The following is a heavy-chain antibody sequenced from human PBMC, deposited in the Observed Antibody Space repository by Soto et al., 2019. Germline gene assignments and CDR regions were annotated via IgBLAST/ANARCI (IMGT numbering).Heavy chain of an antibody. Sequence: QVQLVESGGGVVQPGRSLRLSCAATGFTFRNYGRHRVRQAPGKGLEWVAVIWYDGSNKYYADSVKGRFTISRDNSKNTLYLEMNSLRAEDTGVYYCTREPRGDREDVWGQGTTVTVSS. D-gene: IGHD2-21*02. J-gene: IGHJ6*02. CDR1: GFTFRNYG. V-gene: IGHV3-33*01. CDR2: IWYDGSNK. CDR3: TREPRGDREDV.